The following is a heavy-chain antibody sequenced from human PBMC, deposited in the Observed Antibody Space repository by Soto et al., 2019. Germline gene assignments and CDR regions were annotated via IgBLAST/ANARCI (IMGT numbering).Heavy chain of an antibody. CDR2: IYHSGST. D-gene: IGHD3-10*01. Sequence: VQLVESGGGLVQPGGSLRLSCAASGFTFRSYSMNWVRQAPGKGLEWIGYIYHSGSTYYNPSLKSRVTISVDRSKNQFSLKLSSVTAADTAVYYCARAPQLGIYDYWGQGTLVTVSS. J-gene: IGHJ4*02. CDR3: ARAPQLGIYDY. CDR1: GFTFRSYS. V-gene: IGHV4-4*02.